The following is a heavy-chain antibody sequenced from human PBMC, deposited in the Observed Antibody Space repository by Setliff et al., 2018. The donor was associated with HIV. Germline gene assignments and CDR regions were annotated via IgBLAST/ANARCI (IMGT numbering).Heavy chain of an antibody. CDR1: GGSFNDYY. CDR3: ARGLNYYGSGSYLPLGY. J-gene: IGHJ4*02. D-gene: IGHD3-10*01. CDR2: IDHSGNI. Sequence: SETLSLTCAVYGGSFNDYYWTWIRQPPGKGLEWIGEIDHSGNIKYHASLKSRVTISKDTSKSQISLKLRSVTAADTAVCYCARGLNYYGSGSYLPLGYWGQGTLVTVSS. V-gene: IGHV4-34*01.